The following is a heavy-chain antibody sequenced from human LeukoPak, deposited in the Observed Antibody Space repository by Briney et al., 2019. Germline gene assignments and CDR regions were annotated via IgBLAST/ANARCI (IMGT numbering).Heavy chain of an antibody. V-gene: IGHV4-59*08. Sequence: SETLSLTCTVSGGSISSYSWSWIRQPPGKGLECIGYIYDSGSTNFNPSLKSRVAISVDKSKNQFSLKLSYVTAADTAVYYCARLSHYFDSSGYYYVRFFDYWGQGTLVTVSS. J-gene: IGHJ4*02. D-gene: IGHD3-22*01. CDR2: IYDSGST. CDR3: ARLSHYFDSSGYYYVRFFDY. CDR1: GGSISSYS.